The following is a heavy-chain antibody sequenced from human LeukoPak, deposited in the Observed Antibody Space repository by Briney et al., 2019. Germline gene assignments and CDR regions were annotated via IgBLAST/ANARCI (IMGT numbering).Heavy chain of an antibody. Sequence: PETLSLTCAVYGGSFSGYYWSWIRQPPGKGLEWIGEINHSGSTNYNPSLKSRVTISVDTSKNQFSLKLSSVTAADTAVYYCARGRPYSSSWYPYQHWGQGTLVTVS. D-gene: IGHD6-13*01. J-gene: IGHJ1*01. V-gene: IGHV4-34*01. CDR1: GGSFSGYY. CDR3: ARGRPYSSSWYPYQH. CDR2: INHSGST.